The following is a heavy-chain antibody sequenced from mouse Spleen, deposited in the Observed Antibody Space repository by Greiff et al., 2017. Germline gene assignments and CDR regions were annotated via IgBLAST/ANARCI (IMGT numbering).Heavy chain of an antibody. V-gene: IGHV1-66*01. Sequence: QVQLKQSGPELVKPGASVKISCKASGYSFTSYYIHWVKQRPGQGLEWIGWIYPGSGNTKYNEKFKGKATLTADTSSSTAYMQLSSLTSEDSAVYYCARLDDGYYPFDYWGQGTTLTVSS. CDR1: GYSFTSYY. D-gene: IGHD2-3*01. CDR2: IYPGSGNT. J-gene: IGHJ2*01. CDR3: ARLDDGYYPFDY.